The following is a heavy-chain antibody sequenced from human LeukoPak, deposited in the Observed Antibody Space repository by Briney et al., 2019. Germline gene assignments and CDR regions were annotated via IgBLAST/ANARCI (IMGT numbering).Heavy chain of an antibody. CDR1: GFTFSSYG. CDR2: IWYDGSNK. J-gene: IGHJ4*02. CDR3: ARNGGYSYGPFDY. V-gene: IGHV3-33*08. D-gene: IGHD5-18*01. Sequence: SGRPLRLSCTTSGFTFSSYGMHWVRQAPGKGLEWVAVIWYDGSNKYYADSVKGRFTISRDNSKNTLYLQMNSLRAEDTAVYYCARNGGYSYGPFDYWGQGTLVPVSS.